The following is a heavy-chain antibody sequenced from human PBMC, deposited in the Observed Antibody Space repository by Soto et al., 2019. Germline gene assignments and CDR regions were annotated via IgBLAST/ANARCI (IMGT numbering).Heavy chain of an antibody. J-gene: IGHJ4*02. D-gene: IGHD3-10*01. Sequence: GASVEVSCKASGYIFTSYGLSWVRQAPGQGLAWFAWISAYNGNTKYAQNLHGRVTLTTDTSTYTAYMELRSLQSDDTAVYYGARDLGSDLSAPGAVFDSWDQGALVTVSS. CDR1: GYIFTSYG. CDR3: ARDLGSDLSAPGAVFDS. CDR2: ISAYNGNT. V-gene: IGHV1-18*01.